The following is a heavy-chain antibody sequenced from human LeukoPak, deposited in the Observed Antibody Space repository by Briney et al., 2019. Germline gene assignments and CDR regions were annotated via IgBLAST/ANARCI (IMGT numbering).Heavy chain of an antibody. D-gene: IGHD3-9*01. V-gene: IGHV3-48*01. CDR2: ISSSSSTI. CDR1: GFTFSSYS. CDR3: ARAGALDILGRAAPYYYYMDV. J-gene: IGHJ6*03. Sequence: PGGSLRLSCAASGFTFSSYSMNWVRQAPGKGLEWVSYISSSSSTIYYADSVKGRFTISRGNAKNSLYLQMNSLRAEDTAAYYCARAGALDILGRAAPYYYYMDVWGKGTTVTVSS.